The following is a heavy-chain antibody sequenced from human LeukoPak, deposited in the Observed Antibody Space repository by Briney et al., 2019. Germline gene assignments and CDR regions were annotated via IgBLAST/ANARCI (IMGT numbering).Heavy chain of an antibody. J-gene: IGHJ6*03. Sequence: GGSLRLSCAASGFTFSSYGMSWVRQAPGKGLEWVSAISGSGGSTYYADSVKGRFTISRDNSKNTLYLQMNSLRAEDTAVYYCAKGLDYVWGSYRRYYYYMDVWGKGTTVTISS. CDR3: AKGLDYVWGSYRRYYYYMDV. CDR2: ISGSGGST. CDR1: GFTFSSYG. D-gene: IGHD3-16*02. V-gene: IGHV3-23*01.